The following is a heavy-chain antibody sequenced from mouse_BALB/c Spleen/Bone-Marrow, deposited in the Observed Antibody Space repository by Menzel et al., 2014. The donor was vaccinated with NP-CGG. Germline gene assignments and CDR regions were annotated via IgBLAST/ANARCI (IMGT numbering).Heavy chain of an antibody. J-gene: IGHJ3*01. CDR2: IYPGNVNT. D-gene: IGHD2-4*01. CDR3: ARDDYAY. CDR1: GYTVTSYY. Sequence: VQLQQSGPELVKPGASVRISCKASGYTVTSYYIHWVRRRPGQGLEWIGWIYPGNVNTKYNEKFKGKATLTADKSSSTAYMQLSSLTSEDSAVYFCARDDYAYWGQGTLVTVSA. V-gene: IGHV1S56*01.